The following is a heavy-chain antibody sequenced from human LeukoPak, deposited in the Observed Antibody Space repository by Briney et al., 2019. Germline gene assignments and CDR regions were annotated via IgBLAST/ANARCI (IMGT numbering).Heavy chain of an antibody. CDR2: IYTSGST. J-gene: IGHJ4*02. Sequence: SETLSLTCTVSGGSISSGSYYWSWIRQPAGKGLEWIGRIYTSGSTNYNPSLKSRVTISVDTSKNQFSLKLSSVTAADTAVYYCATISGWYDYWGQGTLVTVSS. CDR1: GGSISSGSYY. CDR3: ATISGWYDY. V-gene: IGHV4-61*02. D-gene: IGHD6-19*01.